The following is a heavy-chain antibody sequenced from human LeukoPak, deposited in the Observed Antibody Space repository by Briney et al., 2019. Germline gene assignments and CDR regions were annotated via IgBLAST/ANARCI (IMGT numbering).Heavy chain of an antibody. Sequence: GGSLRLSCAASGFTFSSYGMHWVRQAPGKGLEWVAFIRYDGSNKYYADSVKGRFTISRDNSKNTLYLQMNSLRAEDTAVYYCARVAYSSSWYAFDIWGQGTMVTVSS. CDR2: IRYDGSNK. CDR3: ARVAYSSSWYAFDI. CDR1: GFTFSSYG. D-gene: IGHD6-13*01. J-gene: IGHJ3*02. V-gene: IGHV3-30*02.